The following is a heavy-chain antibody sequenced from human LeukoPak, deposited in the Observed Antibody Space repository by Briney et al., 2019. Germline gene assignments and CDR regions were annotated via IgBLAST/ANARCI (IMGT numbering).Heavy chain of an antibody. V-gene: IGHV4-4*02. CDR2: INHSGST. J-gene: IGHJ6*03. Sequence: SGTLSLTCAVSGGSITSANWWSWVRQSPGKGLEWIGEINHSGSTNYNPSLKSRVTISVDTSKNQFSLKLSSVTAADTAVYYCARGLNYYYYYYMDVWGKGTTVTVSS. D-gene: IGHD3-16*01. CDR3: ARGLNYYYYYYMDV. CDR1: GGSITSANW.